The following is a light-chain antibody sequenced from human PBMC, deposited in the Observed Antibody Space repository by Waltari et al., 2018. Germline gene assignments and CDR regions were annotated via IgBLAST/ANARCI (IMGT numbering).Light chain of an antibody. CDR2: ADD. V-gene: IGLV1-36*01. CDR1: GSHIGNNA. J-gene: IGLJ2*01. Sequence: QSVLTQTPSVSEAPRPRVTISCSGSGSHIGNNAVNWYPQVPGKAPKPLVFADDLLPSGVSDRFSGSKSGTSASLAISGLRSEDEGVYFCAAWDDSLKGVLFGGGTKLTVL. CDR3: AAWDDSLKGVL.